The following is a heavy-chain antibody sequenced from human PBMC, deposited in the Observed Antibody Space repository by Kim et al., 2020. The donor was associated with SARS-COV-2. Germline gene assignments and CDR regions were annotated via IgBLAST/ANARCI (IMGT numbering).Heavy chain of an antibody. CDR1: GGSISSSSYY. D-gene: IGHD3-10*01. CDR2: IYYSGST. J-gene: IGHJ5*01. Sequence: SETLSLTCTVSGGSISSSSYYWGWIRQPPGKGLEWIGSIYYSGSTYYNPSLKSRVTISVDTSKNQFSLKLSSVTAADTAVYYCARHVITMVRGVSRSARASYCFDSWGQGTLVTVSS. CDR3: ARHVITMVRGVSRSARASYCFDS. V-gene: IGHV4-39*01.